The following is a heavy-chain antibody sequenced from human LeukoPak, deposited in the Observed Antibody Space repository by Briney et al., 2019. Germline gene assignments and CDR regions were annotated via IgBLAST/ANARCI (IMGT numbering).Heavy chain of an antibody. Sequence: PSETLSLTCAVYGGSFSGYYWSWIRQPPGKGLEWIGEINHSGSTNYNPSLKSRVAISVDTSKNQFSLKLSSVTAADTAVYYCARGGDCSSTSCYELVGFDYWGQGTLVTVSS. V-gene: IGHV4-34*01. D-gene: IGHD2-2*01. J-gene: IGHJ4*02. CDR3: ARGGDCSSTSCYELVGFDY. CDR2: INHSGST. CDR1: GGSFSGYY.